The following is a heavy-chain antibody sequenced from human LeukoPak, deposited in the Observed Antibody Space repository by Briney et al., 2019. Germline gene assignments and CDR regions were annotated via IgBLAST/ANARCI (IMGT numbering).Heavy chain of an antibody. J-gene: IGHJ4*02. D-gene: IGHD3-22*01. Sequence: GASVKVSCKASGGTFSSYAISWVRQAPGQGLEWMGGIIPIFDTANYAQKFQGRVTITADESTSTAYMELSSLRSEDTAVYYCARVGDDSSGYYFDYWGQGTLVTVSS. CDR1: GGTFSSYA. CDR3: ARVGDDSSGYYFDY. V-gene: IGHV1-69*13. CDR2: IIPIFDTA.